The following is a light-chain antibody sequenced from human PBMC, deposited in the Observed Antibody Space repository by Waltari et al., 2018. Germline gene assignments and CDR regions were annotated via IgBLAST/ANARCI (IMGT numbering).Light chain of an antibody. Sequence: EIILTQSPGTLSVSPGERATLSCRASQNINSYLAWYQQKPGQAPRLLIYDAFNRASGVPARFSGSVSGADFTLTIRNLGPEDFAVYYCQQRRTWPLTFGGGTKVE. J-gene: IGKJ4*01. CDR2: DAF. V-gene: IGKV3-11*01. CDR1: QNINSY. CDR3: QQRRTWPLT.